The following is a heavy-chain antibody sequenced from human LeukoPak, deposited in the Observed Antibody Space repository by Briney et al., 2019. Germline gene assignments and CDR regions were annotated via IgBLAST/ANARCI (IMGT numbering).Heavy chain of an antibody. CDR1: GGSISSSSYY. CDR3: ARDRYCSSTSCYWRFDPGKSDAFDI. J-gene: IGHJ3*02. Sequence: SETLSLTCTVSGGSISSSSYYWGWIRQPPGKGLEWIGSIYYSGSTYYNPSLKSRVTISVDTSKNQFSLKLSSVTAADTAVYYCARDRYCSSTSCYWRFDPGKSDAFDIWGQGTMVTVSS. D-gene: IGHD2-2*01. V-gene: IGHV4-39*07. CDR2: IYYSGST.